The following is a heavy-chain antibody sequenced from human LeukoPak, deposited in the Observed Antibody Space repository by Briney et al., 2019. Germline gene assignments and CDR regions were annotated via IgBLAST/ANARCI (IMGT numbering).Heavy chain of an antibody. CDR3: AKHLRILEWLLSALDY. D-gene: IGHD3-3*01. J-gene: IGHJ4*02. CDR1: GFTFSSYA. V-gene: IGHV3-23*01. CDR2: ISGSGGST. Sequence: GGSLRLSCAASGFTFSSYAMSWVRQAPGKGLEWVSAISGSGGSTYYADSVKGRFTISRDNSKNTLYLQMNSLRAEDTAVYYCAKHLRILEWLLSALDYWGQGTLVTVSS.